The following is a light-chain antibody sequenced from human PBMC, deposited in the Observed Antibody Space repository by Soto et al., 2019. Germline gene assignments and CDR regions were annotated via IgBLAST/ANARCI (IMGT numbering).Light chain of an antibody. CDR2: DAV. CDR1: QSVSSF. CDR3: QKYNSAPSIT. Sequence: EIELTQSPATLSLSPGERATLSCRASQSVSSFLVWYQQKPGQAPRLLIYDAVNRVTGIPARFSGSGSGTDFTLTISSLEPEDVATYYCQKYNSAPSITFGQGTRLEIK. J-gene: IGKJ5*01. V-gene: IGKV3-11*01.